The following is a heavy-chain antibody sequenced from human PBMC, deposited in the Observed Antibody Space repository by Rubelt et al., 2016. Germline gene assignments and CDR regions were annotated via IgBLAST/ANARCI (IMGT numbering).Heavy chain of an antibody. V-gene: IGHV3-11*01. J-gene: IGHJ4*02. Sequence: VSGGGLVKPGGSLRLSCAASGFSFSDYSMSWIRQAPGKGLECISHINFSGNTKYYAASVKGRFTMSRDNAKTSLYLQMNNLRAEDTALYYCAKDKYSDSSGYPDYWGQGTLVTVSS. D-gene: IGHD3-22*01. CDR1: GFSFSDYS. CDR2: INFSGNTK. CDR3: AKDKYSDSSGYPDY.